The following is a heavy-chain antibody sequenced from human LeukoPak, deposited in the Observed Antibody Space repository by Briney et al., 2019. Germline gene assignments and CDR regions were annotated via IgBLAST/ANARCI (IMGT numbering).Heavy chain of an antibody. CDR1: EYSFPNYC. CDR3: VRQGYYYDSSAYYSIDY. V-gene: IGHV5-51*01. Sequence: PGESLKISCKHSEYSFPNYCIGWVRQMPGKGLEWMGIIYPDDSDTRYSPSFQGQVTISADKSISTAYLQWSSLKASDTAMYYCVRQGYYYDSSAYYSIDYWGQGTLVTVSS. J-gene: IGHJ4*02. CDR2: IYPDDSDT. D-gene: IGHD3-22*01.